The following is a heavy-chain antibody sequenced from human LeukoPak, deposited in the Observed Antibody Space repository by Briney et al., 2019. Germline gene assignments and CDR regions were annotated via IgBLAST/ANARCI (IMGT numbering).Heavy chain of an antibody. Sequence: PGRSLRLSCAGSGFIFSSFTVHWVRQAPGKGLEWVAFSYDGTNHYYADSVKGQFTISRDNSKNTVYLQMNSLTSEDPAVYYCARSPTSDSSESLMGAEYLQHWGQGTLVTVSS. CDR2: SYDGTNH. V-gene: IGHV3-30-3*01. J-gene: IGHJ1*01. CDR1: GFIFSSFT. CDR3: ARSPTSDSSESLMGAEYLQH. D-gene: IGHD2-8*01.